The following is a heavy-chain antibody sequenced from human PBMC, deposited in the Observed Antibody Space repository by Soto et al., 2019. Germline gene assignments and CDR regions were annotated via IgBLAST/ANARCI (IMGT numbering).Heavy chain of an antibody. CDR3: ARESEGSSGPFNWFDP. Sequence: PSATLDLTCTVSGGSISSYYWSWIRQPPGKGLEWIGSAFYSGSTNYNPSLKSRVTISVDTSKNQFSLKLSSVTAADTAVYYCARESEGSSGPFNWFDPWGQGTLVTVSS. J-gene: IGHJ5*02. V-gene: IGHV4-59*01. CDR1: GGSISSYY. CDR2: AFYSGST. D-gene: IGHD3-22*01.